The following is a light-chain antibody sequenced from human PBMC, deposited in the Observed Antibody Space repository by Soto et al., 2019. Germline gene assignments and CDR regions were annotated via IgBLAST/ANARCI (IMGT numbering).Light chain of an antibody. CDR1: SSDVGGYNY. J-gene: IGLJ2*01. Sequence: QSALTQPASVSGFPGQSITISCTGTSSDVGGYNYVSWYQQHPGKAPKLMIYDVSNRPSGVSNRFSGSKSGNTASLTISGLQAEDEADYYCSSYTSSSTRDVVFGGGTKVTVL. V-gene: IGLV2-14*01. CDR2: DVS. CDR3: SSYTSSSTRDVV.